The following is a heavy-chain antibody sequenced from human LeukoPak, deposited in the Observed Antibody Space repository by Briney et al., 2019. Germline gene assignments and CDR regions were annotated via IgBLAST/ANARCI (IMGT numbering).Heavy chain of an antibody. CDR2: IIPIFGTA. J-gene: IGHJ4*02. CDR1: GGTFSSYA. CDR3: VRNGYRVSFYYFDY. V-gene: IGHV1-69*13. Sequence: GASVKVSCKASGGTFSSYAISWVRQAPGQGLEWMGGIIPIFGTANYAQKFQGRVTITADESTSTAYMELSSLRSEDTAVYYCVRNGYRVSFYYFDYWGQGTLVTVSS. D-gene: IGHD5-18*01.